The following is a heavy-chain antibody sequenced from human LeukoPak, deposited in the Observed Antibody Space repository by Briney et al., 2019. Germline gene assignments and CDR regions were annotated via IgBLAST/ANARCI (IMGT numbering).Heavy chain of an antibody. J-gene: IGHJ5*01. D-gene: IGHD4-17*01. Sequence: GGTLGLSCVGSGFSFSSYGMTWVRQAPGKGLEWVSAISGSGESTYNAGSVQGRFTISRDNSKNTVYLQMNSLRAEDTAVYYCANPPTVTKIRFDSWGQGTLVTVSS. CDR2: ISGSGEST. V-gene: IGHV3-23*01. CDR1: GFSFSSYG. CDR3: ANPPTVTKIRFDS.